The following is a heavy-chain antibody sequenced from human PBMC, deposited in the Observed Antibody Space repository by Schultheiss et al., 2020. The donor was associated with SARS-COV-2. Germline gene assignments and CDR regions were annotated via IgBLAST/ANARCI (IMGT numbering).Heavy chain of an antibody. Sequence: SETLSLTCTVSGGSISSSSYYWSWIRQPPGKGLEWIGEINHSGSTNYNPSLKSRVTISVDTSKNQFSLKLSSVTAADTAVYYCARVNPSTGGTIDYWGQGTLVTVSS. J-gene: IGHJ4*02. D-gene: IGHD2-8*02. V-gene: IGHV4-39*07. CDR1: GGSISSSSYY. CDR3: ARVNPSTGGTIDY. CDR2: INHSGST.